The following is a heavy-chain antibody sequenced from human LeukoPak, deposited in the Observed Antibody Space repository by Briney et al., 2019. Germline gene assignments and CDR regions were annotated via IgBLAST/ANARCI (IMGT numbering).Heavy chain of an antibody. CDR1: GGSISSSSYY. CDR3: ARDWSGDDY. Sequence: SETLSLTCTVSGGSISSSSYYWGWIRQPPGKGLEWIGSIYYSGSTYYNPSLKSRVTISVDTSKNQFSLKLSSVTAADTAVYYCARDWSGDDYWGQGTLVTVSS. D-gene: IGHD3-3*01. CDR2: IYYSGST. V-gene: IGHV4-39*02. J-gene: IGHJ4*02.